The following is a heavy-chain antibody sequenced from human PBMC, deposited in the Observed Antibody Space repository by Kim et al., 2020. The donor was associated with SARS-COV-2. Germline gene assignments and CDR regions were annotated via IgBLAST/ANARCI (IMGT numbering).Heavy chain of an antibody. CDR1: GYTFTGYY. V-gene: IGHV1-2*06. Sequence: ASVKVSCKASGYTFTGYYMHWVRQAPGQGLEWMGRINPNSGGTNYAQKFQGRVTMTRDTSISTAYMELSRLRSDDTAVYYCARDHGYSYGVWAFDIWGQGTMVTVSS. CDR2: INPNSGGT. J-gene: IGHJ3*02. CDR3: ARDHGYSYGVWAFDI. D-gene: IGHD5-18*01.